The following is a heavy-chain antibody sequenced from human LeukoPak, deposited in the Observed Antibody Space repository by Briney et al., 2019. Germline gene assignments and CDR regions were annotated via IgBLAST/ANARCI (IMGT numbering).Heavy chain of an antibody. CDR1: GFTFSSYG. V-gene: IGHV3-30*18. Sequence: GGSLRLSCAASGFTFSSYGMHWVRQAPGKGLEWVAVISYDGSNKYYADSVKGRFTISRDNSKNTLYLQMNSLRAEDTAVYYCAKGGYSYGLKGFDYWGQGTLVTVSS. D-gene: IGHD5-18*01. J-gene: IGHJ4*02. CDR3: AKGGYSYGLKGFDY. CDR2: ISYDGSNK.